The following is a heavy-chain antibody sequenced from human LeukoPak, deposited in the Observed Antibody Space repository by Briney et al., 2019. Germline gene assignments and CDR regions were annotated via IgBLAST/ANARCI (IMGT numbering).Heavy chain of an antibody. Sequence: GGSLRLSCAASGFTFSSYGMHWVRQAPGKGREWVAVIWYDGSNKYYADSVKGRFTISRDNSKNTLYLQMNSLRAEDTAVYYCAKIGIAVAQGYFDYWGQGTLVTVSS. CDR3: AKIGIAVAQGYFDY. V-gene: IGHV3-33*06. CDR1: GFTFSSYG. CDR2: IWYDGSNK. J-gene: IGHJ4*02. D-gene: IGHD6-19*01.